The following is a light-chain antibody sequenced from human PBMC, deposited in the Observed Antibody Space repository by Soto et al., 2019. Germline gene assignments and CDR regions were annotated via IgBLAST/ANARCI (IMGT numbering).Light chain of an antibody. Sequence: EIGLTQSPATLSLSPGERATLSCRASPSVANFVAWYQQKPGQAPRLLIYGASSRATGIPARFSGSGSGTDFTLTISSLEPEDFAVYYCQPRSNWPPIPFGQGTRPAI. CDR3: QPRSNWPPIP. J-gene: IGKJ5*01. CDR1: PSVANF. CDR2: GAS. V-gene: IGKV3-11*01.